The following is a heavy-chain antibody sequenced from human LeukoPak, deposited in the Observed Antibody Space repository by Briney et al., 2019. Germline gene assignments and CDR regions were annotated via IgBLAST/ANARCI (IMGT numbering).Heavy chain of an antibody. V-gene: IGHV3-11*04. CDR1: GFTFSDYY. Sequence: KAGGSLRLSCAASGFTFSDYYMSWIRQAPGKGLEWVSYISSSGSTIYYAESMKGRFTISRDNAKNSLYLQMNSLRAEDTAVYYCASRGTTSVGAFDIWGQGTMVTVSS. CDR3: ASRGTTSVGAFDI. J-gene: IGHJ3*02. D-gene: IGHD1-1*01. CDR2: ISSSGSTI.